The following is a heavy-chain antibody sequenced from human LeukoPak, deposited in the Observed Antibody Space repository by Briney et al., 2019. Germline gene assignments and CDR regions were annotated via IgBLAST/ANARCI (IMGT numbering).Heavy chain of an antibody. CDR2: FDPEDGET. D-gene: IGHD1-26*01. CDR1: GYTLTELS. J-gene: IGHJ4*02. CDR3: ARDGGELLPGY. Sequence: ASVKVSCKVSGYTLTELSMHWVRQAPGKGLEWMGGFDPEDGETIYAQKFQGRVTMTRDTSTSTVYMELSSLRSEDTAVYYCARDGGELLPGYWGQGTLVTVSS. V-gene: IGHV1-24*01.